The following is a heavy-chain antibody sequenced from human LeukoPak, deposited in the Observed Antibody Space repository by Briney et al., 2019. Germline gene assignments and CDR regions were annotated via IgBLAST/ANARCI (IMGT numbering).Heavy chain of an antibody. CDR1: GNYW. D-gene: IGHD6-6*01. J-gene: IGHJ4*01. CDR2: INSDGSWT. Sequence: GGSLRLSCAASGNYWMHWVRQAPGKGLVWVSHINSDGSWTSYADSVKGRFTISRDNSKNTVYLQMNSLRVEDTAVYHCGKERYGSSSVVDYWGHGTLVTVSS. V-gene: IGHV3-74*01. CDR3: GKERYGSSSVVDY.